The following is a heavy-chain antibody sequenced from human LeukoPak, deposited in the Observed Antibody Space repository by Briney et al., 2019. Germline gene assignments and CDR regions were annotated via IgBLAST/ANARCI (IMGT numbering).Heavy chain of an antibody. CDR2: IYYSGST. CDR1: GGSISSYY. Sequence: SETLSLTCTVSGGSISSYYWSWIRQPPGKGLEWIGYIYYSGSTNYNPSLKSRVTISVDTSKNQFSLKLSSVTAADTAVYYCAGVKQQLGRTYYYYYGMDVWGQGTTVTVSS. CDR3: AGVKQQLGRTYYYYYGMDV. D-gene: IGHD6-13*01. V-gene: IGHV4-59*01. J-gene: IGHJ6*02.